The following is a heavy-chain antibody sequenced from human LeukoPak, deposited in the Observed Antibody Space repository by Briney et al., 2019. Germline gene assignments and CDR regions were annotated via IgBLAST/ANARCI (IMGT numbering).Heavy chain of an antibody. Sequence: ASVKVSCKASGYTFTGYYMHWVRQAPGQGLEWMGWINPNSGGTNYAQKFQGRVTMTRDTSISTAYMELSRLRSDDTAVYYCARAIDDYSNYFSMDVWGKGTTVTVSS. CDR3: ARAIDDYSNYFSMDV. D-gene: IGHD4-11*01. V-gene: IGHV1-2*02. CDR1: GYTFTGYY. CDR2: INPNSGGT. J-gene: IGHJ6*03.